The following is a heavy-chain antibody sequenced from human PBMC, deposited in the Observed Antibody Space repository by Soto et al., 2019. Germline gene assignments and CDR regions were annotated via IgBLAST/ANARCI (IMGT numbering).Heavy chain of an antibody. CDR2: IDPSDSYA. J-gene: IGHJ6*02. Sequence: LGESLKISCKGSGYSFTSYWISWVRQMPWKGLEWMGRIDPSDSYANYSPSFQGHVTISADKSISTAYLQCSSLKASDTAMYYCATRGAVAGPHYYYYGMAVWGQGTTVTV. V-gene: IGHV5-10-1*01. CDR3: ATRGAVAGPHYYYYGMAV. CDR1: GYSFTSYW. D-gene: IGHD6-19*01.